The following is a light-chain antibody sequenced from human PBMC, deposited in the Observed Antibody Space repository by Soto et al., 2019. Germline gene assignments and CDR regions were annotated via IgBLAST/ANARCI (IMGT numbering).Light chain of an antibody. CDR1: QSISSY. V-gene: IGKV1-17*01. Sequence: DIQMTQSPSSLSASVGDRVTITCLASQSISSYLNWYQQKPGKAPKLLIYAASSLQGGVPSRFSGSGSGTEFTLTISSLQPEDFATYYCLQHNTYPFTFGQGTRLEI. CDR2: AAS. J-gene: IGKJ5*01. CDR3: LQHNTYPFT.